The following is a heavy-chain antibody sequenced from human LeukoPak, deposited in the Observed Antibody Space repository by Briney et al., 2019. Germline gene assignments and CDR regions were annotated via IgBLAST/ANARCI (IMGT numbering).Heavy chain of an antibody. CDR3: ARSSPYSSGWYYFDF. D-gene: IGHD6-19*01. CDR1: GFSLSTSGMC. CDR2: IDWDDDK. Sequence: SGPTLVNPTQTLTLTCTFSGFSLSTSGMCVSWIRQPPGKALEWLARIDWDDDKYYSTSLKTRLTISKDTSKNQVVLTMTNMDPVDTATYYCARSSPYSSGWYYFDFWGQGTLDTVSS. J-gene: IGHJ4*02. V-gene: IGHV2-70*11.